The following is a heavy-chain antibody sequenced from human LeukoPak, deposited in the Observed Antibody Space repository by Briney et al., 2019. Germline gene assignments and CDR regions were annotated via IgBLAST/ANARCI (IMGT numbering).Heavy chain of an antibody. D-gene: IGHD1-14*01. CDR3: ARDETNGFDS. CDR2: NSRSTYI. Sequence: PGGSLRLSCGASGFTFSNYNMNWVRQAPGEGLEWVSSNSRSTYIFYADSVMGRFTISRDNAKNSLFLQMNSLRAEDTAVYYCARDETNGFDSWGQGTLVTVSS. V-gene: IGHV3-21*01. J-gene: IGHJ5*01. CDR1: GFTFSNYN.